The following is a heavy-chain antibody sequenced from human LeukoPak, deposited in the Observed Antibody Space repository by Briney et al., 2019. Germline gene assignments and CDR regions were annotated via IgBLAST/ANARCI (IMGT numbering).Heavy chain of an antibody. CDR3: ARHSAVTTFIFDY. D-gene: IGHD4-17*01. CDR1: GGSISSSYYY. CDR2: IFYSGST. V-gene: IGHV4-39*01. J-gene: IGHJ4*02. Sequence: SETLSLTCTISGGSISSSYYYWGWIRQPPGKGLEWIGSIFYSGSTYYNPSLKSRVTISLDTSKNQFSLRLSSVTAADTAVYYCARHSAVTTFIFDYWGQGTLVTVSS.